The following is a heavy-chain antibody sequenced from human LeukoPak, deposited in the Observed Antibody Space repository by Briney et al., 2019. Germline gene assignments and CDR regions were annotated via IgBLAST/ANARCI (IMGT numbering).Heavy chain of an antibody. Sequence: ASVKVSCTASGYTFTSYAIHWVRQAPGQRLEWMGWISAGNGNTKYSQNFQGRVTFISNTSATTAFMELSSLRSEDAAVYYCARVRGGYVPYYYYYGMDVWGQGTTVTVSS. CDR1: GYTFTSYA. J-gene: IGHJ6*02. D-gene: IGHD5-12*01. V-gene: IGHV1-3*01. CDR2: ISAGNGNT. CDR3: ARVRGGYVPYYYYYGMDV.